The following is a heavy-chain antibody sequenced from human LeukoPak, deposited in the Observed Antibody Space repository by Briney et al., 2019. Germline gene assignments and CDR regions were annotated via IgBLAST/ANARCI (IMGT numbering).Heavy chain of an antibody. Sequence: ASVKVSCKASGYTFTGYYMHWVRQAPGQGLEGMGWINPNSGGTNYAQKFQGRVTMTRDTSISTAYMELSRLRSDDTAVYYCARPSSGWYRRLDYWGQGTLVTVSS. J-gene: IGHJ4*02. CDR1: GYTFTGYY. V-gene: IGHV1-2*02. CDR2: INPNSGGT. D-gene: IGHD6-19*01. CDR3: ARPSSGWYRRLDY.